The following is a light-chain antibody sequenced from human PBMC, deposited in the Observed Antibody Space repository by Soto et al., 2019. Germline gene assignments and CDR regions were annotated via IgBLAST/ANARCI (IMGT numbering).Light chain of an antibody. V-gene: IGLV2-14*01. CDR2: EVS. CDR1: SSDIGDYNS. CDR3: SSYTSSSTL. J-gene: IGLJ1*01. Sequence: QSALTQPASVSGSPGQSITISCTGTSSDIGDYNSVSWYQQHPGKAPKLMIYEVSNRPSGISNRFSGSKSGNTASLTISGLQTEDEADYYCSSYTSSSTLFGTGTKLTVL.